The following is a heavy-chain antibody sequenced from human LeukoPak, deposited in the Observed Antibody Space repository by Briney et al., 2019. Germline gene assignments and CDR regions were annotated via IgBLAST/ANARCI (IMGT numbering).Heavy chain of an antibody. CDR3: ASLSMVTPFDY. J-gene: IGHJ4*02. CDR1: GFTFSSYA. D-gene: IGHD4-17*01. Sequence: GGSLRLSCAASGFTFSSYAMSWVRQAPGKGLEWVSAISGSGGSTSYADSVKGRFTISRDNAKSTLFLQMNSLRAEDTAVYYCASLSMVTPFDYWGQGTLVTVSS. CDR2: ISGSGGST. V-gene: IGHV3-23*01.